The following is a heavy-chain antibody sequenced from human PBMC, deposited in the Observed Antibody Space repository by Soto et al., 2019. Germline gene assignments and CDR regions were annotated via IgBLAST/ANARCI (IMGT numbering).Heavy chain of an antibody. CDR3: ARDVSGDSSGWYFPYYYYGMDV. V-gene: IGHV4-30-4*01. CDR1: GGSISSGDYY. Sequence: SETLSLTCTVSGGSISSGDYYWSWIRQPPGKGLEWIGYIYYSGSTYYNPSLKSRVTISVDTSKNQFSLKLSSVTAADTAVYYCARDVSGDSSGWYFPYYYYGMDVWGQGTTVTVS. CDR2: IYYSGST. J-gene: IGHJ6*02. D-gene: IGHD6-19*01.